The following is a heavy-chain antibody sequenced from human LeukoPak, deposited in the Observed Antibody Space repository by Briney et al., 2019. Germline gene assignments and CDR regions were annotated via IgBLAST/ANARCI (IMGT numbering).Heavy chain of an antibody. CDR2: IIPIFGTA. J-gene: IGHJ4*02. CDR1: GGTFSSYA. V-gene: IGHV1-69*13. D-gene: IGHD3-10*01. CDR3: ARDYGSGSYYYKFDY. Sequence: GASVKVSCKASGGTFSSYAISWVRQAPRQGLEWMGGIIPIFGTANYAQKFQGRVTITADESTSTAYMELSSLRSEDTAVYYCARDYGSGSYYYKFDYWGQGTLVTVSS.